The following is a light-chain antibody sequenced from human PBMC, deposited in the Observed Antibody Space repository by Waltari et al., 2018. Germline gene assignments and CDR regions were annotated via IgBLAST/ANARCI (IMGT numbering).Light chain of an antibody. V-gene: IGKV3-20*01. J-gene: IGKJ1*01. CDR3: HQYGSSPRA. CDR2: GAS. CDR1: QSVNNNY. Sequence: IVLTQSPGTLSLSPGERATLSCRASQSVNNNYLAWYQQKPGQAPRLLIYGASSRATGIPDRVSGSGSGTDFTLTVSRLEPEDFAVYYCHQYGSSPRAFGQGTKVEIK.